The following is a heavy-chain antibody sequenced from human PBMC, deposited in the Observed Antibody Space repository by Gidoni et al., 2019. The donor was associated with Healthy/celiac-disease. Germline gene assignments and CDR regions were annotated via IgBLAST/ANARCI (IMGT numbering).Heavy chain of an antibody. J-gene: IGHJ4*02. D-gene: IGHD6-19*01. V-gene: IGHV1-69*01. CDR3: ARAERAVAGSRWGYYFDY. Sequence: QVQLVQSGAEVKKPGSSAKVSCKASGGTFSSYAISWVRQAHGQGLEWMGGIIPIFSTANYAQKFQGRVTITADESTSTAYMELSSLRSEDTAVYYCARAERAVAGSRWGYYFDYWGQGTLVTVSS. CDR1: GGTFSSYA. CDR2: IIPIFSTA.